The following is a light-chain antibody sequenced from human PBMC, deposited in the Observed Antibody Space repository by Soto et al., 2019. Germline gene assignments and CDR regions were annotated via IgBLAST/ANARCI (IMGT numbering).Light chain of an antibody. V-gene: IGKV3D-15*01. Sequence: EIVMSQSPATLSVSPGGGATLSCRASQSVRGNLAWYQQKPGQAPRLLIYGASTRASGIPTRFSGAGSGAEFTLTISSLQSEDSAVYYCQQRRSWQVTFGQGTRLEI. J-gene: IGKJ5*01. CDR1: QSVRGN. CDR2: GAS. CDR3: QQRRSWQVT.